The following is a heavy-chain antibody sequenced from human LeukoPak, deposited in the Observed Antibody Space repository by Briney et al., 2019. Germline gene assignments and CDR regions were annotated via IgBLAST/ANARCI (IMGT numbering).Heavy chain of an antibody. J-gene: IGHJ4*01. D-gene: IGHD5-12*01. Sequence: AGGSLRLSCAASGFTFSSYSMNWVRQAPGKGLEWVSSISSSSSYIYYADSVKGRFTISRDNAKNSLYLQMNSLRAEDTVVYYCARDYEGYFDYWGQGTLVTVSS. CDR2: ISSSSSYI. CDR1: GFTFSSYS. V-gene: IGHV3-21*01. CDR3: ARDYEGYFDY.